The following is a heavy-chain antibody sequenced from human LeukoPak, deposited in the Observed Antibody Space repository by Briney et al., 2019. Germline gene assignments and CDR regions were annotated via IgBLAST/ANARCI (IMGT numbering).Heavy chain of an antibody. CDR2: IYYSGST. Sequence: ASEALSLNCTVSGGSISSYYWSWIRQPPGKGLEWIGYIYYSGSTNYNPSLKSRVTISVDTSKNQFSLKLSSVTAADTAVYYCARDRWTYYDFWSGYHSPLYFDYWGQGTLVTVSS. CDR1: GGSISSYY. D-gene: IGHD3-3*01. CDR3: ARDRWTYYDFWSGYHSPLYFDY. J-gene: IGHJ4*02. V-gene: IGHV4-59*01.